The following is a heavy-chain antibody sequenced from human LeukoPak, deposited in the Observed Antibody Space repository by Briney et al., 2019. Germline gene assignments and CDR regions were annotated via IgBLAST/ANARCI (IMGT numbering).Heavy chain of an antibody. CDR2: VSGGGETT. V-gene: IGHV3-23*01. D-gene: IGHD2-2*01. Sequence: HPGGSLRLSCAATGFTFSSNAMSWVRQAPGKGLEWVSAVSGGGETTYYADSVKGRFTIFRDNSKNTLYLQMNSLRAEDTAVYYCARSTTSYCSSTSGDHWGQGTLVTVSS. J-gene: IGHJ1*01. CDR3: ARSTTSYCSSTSGDH. CDR1: GFTFSSNA.